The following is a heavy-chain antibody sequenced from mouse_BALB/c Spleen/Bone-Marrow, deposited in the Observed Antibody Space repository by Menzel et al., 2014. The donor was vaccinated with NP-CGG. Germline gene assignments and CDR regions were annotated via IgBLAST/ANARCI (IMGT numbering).Heavy chain of an antibody. CDR1: GFNFSDYG. D-gene: IGHD2-2*01. Sequence: EVKLQESGGGVVQPGGSRKLSCAASGFNFSDYGMAWVRLAPGKGPEWVAFISNLAYSIYYADTVTGRFTISRENAKNTLYLEMSSLRFEDTAMYYCTRDRGYDGGYYFDYWGQGTTLTVSS. V-gene: IGHV5-15*02. J-gene: IGHJ2*01. CDR3: TRDRGYDGGYYFDY. CDR2: ISNLAYSI.